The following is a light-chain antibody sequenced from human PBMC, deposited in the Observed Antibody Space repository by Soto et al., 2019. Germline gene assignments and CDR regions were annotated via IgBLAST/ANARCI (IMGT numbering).Light chain of an antibody. J-gene: IGKJ1*01. CDR2: DAS. Sequence: DIQMTQSPSTLSASVGDRVTITCRASQNVDNWVAWYQQKPGKAPKFLIYDASNLESGVPSRFSGRGSGTEFTLTISSLQPDDFATYYCQRYNRNSRTFGQGTRV. V-gene: IGKV1-5*01. CDR1: QNVDNW. CDR3: QRYNRNSRT.